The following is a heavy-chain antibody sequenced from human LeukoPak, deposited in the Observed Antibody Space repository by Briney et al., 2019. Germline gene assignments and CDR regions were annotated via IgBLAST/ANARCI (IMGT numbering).Heavy chain of an antibody. D-gene: IGHD4-17*01. CDR2: ISISGGTT. Sequence: QPGGSLRLSCTAPAFAFSNHAMSWVRQAPGKGLEWVSSISISGGTTYYADSVKGRFTISRENSKSTLYLQMNNLRADDTAVYYCANEIRPNDYWGQGTLVTVSS. V-gene: IGHV3-23*01. J-gene: IGHJ4*02. CDR3: ANEIRPNDY. CDR1: AFAFSNHA.